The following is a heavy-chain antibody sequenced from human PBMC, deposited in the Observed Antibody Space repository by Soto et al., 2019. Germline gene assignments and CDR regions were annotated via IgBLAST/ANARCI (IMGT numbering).Heavy chain of an antibody. V-gene: IGHV1-69*13. Sequence: ASVKVSCKASGGTFSSYAISWVRQAPGQGLEWMGGIIPIFGTANYAQKFQGRVTITADESTSTAYMELSSLRSEDTAVYYCARDRRDGYNYYFDYWGQGTLVTVSS. CDR2: IIPIFGTA. CDR1: GGTFSSYA. CDR3: ARDRRDGYNYYFDY. D-gene: IGHD5-12*01. J-gene: IGHJ4*02.